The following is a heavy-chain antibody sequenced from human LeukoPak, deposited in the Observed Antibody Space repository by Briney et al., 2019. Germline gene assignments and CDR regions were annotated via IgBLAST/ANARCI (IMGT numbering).Heavy chain of an antibody. Sequence: GGSLRLSCAASGFTFSSYGMHWVRQAPGKGLEWVAVIWYDGSNKYYADSVKGRFTISRDNSKNTLYLQMNSLRAEDTAVYYCAKRSDYGLNGNYFDYWGQGTPVTVSS. CDR3: AKRSDYGLNGNYFDY. V-gene: IGHV3-33*06. CDR2: IWYDGSNK. D-gene: IGHD4-17*01. CDR1: GFTFSSYG. J-gene: IGHJ4*02.